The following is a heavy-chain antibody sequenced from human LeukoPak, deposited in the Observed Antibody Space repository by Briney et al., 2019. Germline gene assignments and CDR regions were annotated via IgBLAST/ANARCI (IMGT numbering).Heavy chain of an antibody. V-gene: IGHV1-69*04. CDR2: IIPILGIA. J-gene: IGHJ4*02. CDR1: GGTFSSYA. CDR3: ARDRTGYYYDSSGPMGY. Sequence: SVKVSCKASGGTFSSYAISWVRQAPGQGLEWMGRIIPILGIANYAQKFQGRVTITADKSTSTAYMELSSLRSEDTAVYYCARDRTGYYYDSSGPMGYWGKGTLVTVSS. D-gene: IGHD3-22*01.